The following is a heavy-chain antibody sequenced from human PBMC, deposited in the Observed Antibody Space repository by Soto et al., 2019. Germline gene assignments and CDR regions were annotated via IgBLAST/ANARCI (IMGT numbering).Heavy chain of an antibody. CDR2: ISGSGGST. Sequence: PGGSLRLSCAASGFTFSSYAMSWVRQAPGKGLEWVSAISGSGGSTYYADSVKGRFTISRDNSKNTLYLQMNSLRAEDTAVYYCAKAGFDCSSTSCSYGMDVWGQGTTVTVSS. V-gene: IGHV3-23*01. CDR1: GFTFSSYA. CDR3: AKAGFDCSSTSCSYGMDV. J-gene: IGHJ6*02. D-gene: IGHD2-2*01.